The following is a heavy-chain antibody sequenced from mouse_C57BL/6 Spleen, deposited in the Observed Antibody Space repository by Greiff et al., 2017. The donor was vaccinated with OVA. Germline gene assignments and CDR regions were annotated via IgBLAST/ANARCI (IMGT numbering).Heavy chain of an antibody. CDR1: GYTFTSYW. V-gene: IGHV1-64*01. Sequence: QVQLQQPGAELVKPGASVKLSCKASGYTFTSYWMHWVKQRPGQGLEWIGMIHPNSGSTNYNEKFKSKATLTVDKSSSTAYMQLSSLTSEDSAVYYCARHDYDEGDYAMDYWGQGTSVTVSS. D-gene: IGHD2-4*01. CDR2: IHPNSGST. CDR3: ARHDYDEGDYAMDY. J-gene: IGHJ4*01.